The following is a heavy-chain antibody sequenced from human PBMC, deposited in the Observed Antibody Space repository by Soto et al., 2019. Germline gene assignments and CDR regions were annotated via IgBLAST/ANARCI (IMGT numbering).Heavy chain of an antibody. Sequence: EVQLVESGGGLVQPGGSLRLSCAASGFTFSSYEKNWVRQAAGKGLEWASYITSGANTIYYPDSVKGRFTISRDNAIGSLYLEMNSLRVEDTAVYYCARGSGCIHVDSWGRGTLVTVSS. CDR3: ARGSGCIHVDS. V-gene: IGHV3-48*03. CDR1: GFTFSSYE. J-gene: IGHJ4*02. D-gene: IGHD2-8*01. CDR2: ITSGANTI.